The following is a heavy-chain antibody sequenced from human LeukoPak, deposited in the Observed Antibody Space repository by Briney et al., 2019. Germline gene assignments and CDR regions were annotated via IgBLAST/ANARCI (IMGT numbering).Heavy chain of an antibody. V-gene: IGHV3-48*03. CDR1: GFPFSDHE. CDR3: ARRTSGAFAI. CDR2: ISSSGSDK. Sequence: PGGSLRLSCAASGFPFSDHEMNWARQAPGKGLEWVSYISSSGSDKYYPDSVKGRFTISRDNAKNSLYLQMNGLRAEDTAVYYCARRTSGAFAIWGQGTKVTVSS. J-gene: IGHJ3*02.